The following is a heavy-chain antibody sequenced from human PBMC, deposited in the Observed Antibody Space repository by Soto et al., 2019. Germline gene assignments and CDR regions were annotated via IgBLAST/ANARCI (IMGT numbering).Heavy chain of an antibody. V-gene: IGHV4-59*01. CDR1: GGSISSYY. CDR3: ARGPRRNIPGGRQSNYYYYGMDV. J-gene: IGHJ6*02. Sequence: QVQLQESGPGLVKPSETLSLTCTVSGGSISSYYWSWIRQPPGKGLEWIGYIYYSGSTNYNPSLKSRVPISVDTSKNQFSLKLSSVTAADTAVYYCARGPRRNIPGGRQSNYYYYGMDVWGQGTTVTVSS. CDR2: IYYSGST. D-gene: IGHD3-16*01.